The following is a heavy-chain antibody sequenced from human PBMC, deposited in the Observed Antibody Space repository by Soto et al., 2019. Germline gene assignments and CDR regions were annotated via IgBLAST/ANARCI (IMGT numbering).Heavy chain of an antibody. CDR2: ISYDGSNK. V-gene: IGHV3-30*18. J-gene: IGHJ4*02. CDR3: AKDRYYYDSSGYLFDY. CDR1: GFTFSSYG. D-gene: IGHD3-22*01. Sequence: GGSLRLSCAASGFTFSSYGMHWVRQAPGKGLEWVAVISYDGSNKYYADSVKGRFTISRDNSKNTLYLQMNSLRAEDTAVYYCAKDRYYYDSSGYLFDYWGQGTLVTVSS.